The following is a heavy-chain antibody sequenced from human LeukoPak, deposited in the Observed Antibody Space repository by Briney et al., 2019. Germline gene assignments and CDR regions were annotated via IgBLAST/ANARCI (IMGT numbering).Heavy chain of an antibody. Sequence: EASVNVSCKTSGYTFTTHSINWLRQAPGQGLAWMGWINANTGNPTYAQGFTGRFVFSLDTSVSTAYLQISSLKADDTAVYYCARDASTINFDYWGQGTLVTVSS. CDR1: GYTFTTHS. J-gene: IGHJ4*02. V-gene: IGHV7-4-1*02. CDR2: INANTGNP. CDR3: ARDASTINFDY. D-gene: IGHD5-12*01.